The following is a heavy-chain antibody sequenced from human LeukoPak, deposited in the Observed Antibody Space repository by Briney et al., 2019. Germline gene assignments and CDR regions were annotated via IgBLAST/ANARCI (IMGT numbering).Heavy chain of an antibody. CDR1: GYTFTGYY. V-gene: IGHV1-2*02. Sequence: ASVKVSCKASGYTFTGYYMHWVRQAPGQGLEWMGWINPNSGSTNYAQKFQGRVTMTRDTSTSTVYMELSSLRSEDTAVYYCARVAYSGSYHDAFDIWGQGTMVTVSS. CDR3: ARVAYSGSYHDAFDI. CDR2: INPNSGST. J-gene: IGHJ3*02. D-gene: IGHD1-26*01.